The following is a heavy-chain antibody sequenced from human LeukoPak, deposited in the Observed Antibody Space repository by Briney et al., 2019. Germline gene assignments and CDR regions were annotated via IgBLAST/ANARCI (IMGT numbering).Heavy chain of an antibody. CDR2: IYTSGST. Sequence: PSETLSLTCTVSGGSISSGSYYWSWIRQPAGKGLEWIGRIYTSGSTNYNPSLKSRVTISVDTSKNQFSLKLSSVTAADTAVYYCAREYFPMVRALKNYYMDVWGKGTTVTISS. J-gene: IGHJ6*03. V-gene: IGHV4-61*02. D-gene: IGHD3-10*01. CDR1: GGSISSGSYY. CDR3: AREYFPMVRALKNYYMDV.